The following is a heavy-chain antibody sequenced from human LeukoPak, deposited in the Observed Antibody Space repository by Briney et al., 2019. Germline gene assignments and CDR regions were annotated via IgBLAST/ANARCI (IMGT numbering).Heavy chain of an antibody. Sequence: SETLSLTCPVSGGSISIYYWSWIRHPPGRGRGWIGYIYYSGSTNYNPSLKSPVTISLDTSKNQFSLKLSSVTAADTAVYYCARAGEDFDWLWFDYWGQGTLVTVSS. D-gene: IGHD3-9*01. CDR3: ARAGEDFDWLWFDY. CDR2: IYYSGST. J-gene: IGHJ4*02. V-gene: IGHV4-59*01. CDR1: GGSISIYY.